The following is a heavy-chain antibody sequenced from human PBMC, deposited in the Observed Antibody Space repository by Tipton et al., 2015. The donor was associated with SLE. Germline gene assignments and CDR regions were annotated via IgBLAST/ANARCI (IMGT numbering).Heavy chain of an antibody. V-gene: IGHV4-34*01. Sequence: LSLTCAVYGGSFSGYYWSWIRQPPGKGLEWIGEINHSGSTNYNPSLKSRLTISVDTSKNQFSLKLSSVTAADTAVYYCARGGGNWGFAFDIWGQGTMVTVSS. CDR1: GGSFSGYY. CDR3: ARGGGNWGFAFDI. D-gene: IGHD7-27*01. J-gene: IGHJ3*02. CDR2: INHSGST.